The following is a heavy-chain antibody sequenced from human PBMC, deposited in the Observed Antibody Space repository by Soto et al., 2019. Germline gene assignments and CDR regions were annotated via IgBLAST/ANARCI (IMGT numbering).Heavy chain of an antibody. CDR3: ARGRIAYYYGSGSYNTLFDY. CDR1: GGSFSGYY. V-gene: IGHV4-34*01. Sequence: SETLSLTCAVYGGSFSGYYWSWIRQPPGKGLEWIGEINHSGSTNYNPSLKSRVTISVDTSKNQFSLKLSSVTAADTAVYYCARGRIAYYYGSGSYNTLFDYWGQGTLVTVSS. J-gene: IGHJ4*02. CDR2: INHSGST. D-gene: IGHD3-10*01.